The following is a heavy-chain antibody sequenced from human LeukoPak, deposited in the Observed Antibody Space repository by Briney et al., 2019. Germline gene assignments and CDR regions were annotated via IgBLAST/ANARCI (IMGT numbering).Heavy chain of an antibody. CDR1: GGSISSYH. CDR3: AGRTDSPNSFDC. Sequence: PSETLSLTCTVSGGSISSYHWNWIRQPPGKGLEWIGNIFYNGGTNHNPSLKSRVTISVDTSKKQISLKLSSVTAADTAVYYCAGRTDSPNSFDCWGQGTLVTVSS. J-gene: IGHJ4*02. D-gene: IGHD1-1*01. V-gene: IGHV4-59*08. CDR2: IFYNGGT.